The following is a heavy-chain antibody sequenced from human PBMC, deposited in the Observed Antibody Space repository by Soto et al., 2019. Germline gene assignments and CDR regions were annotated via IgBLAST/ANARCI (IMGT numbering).Heavy chain of an antibody. V-gene: IGHV1-18*04. CDR2: ISAYNANT. D-gene: IGHD6-19*01. CDR1: GYTFTSYG. Sequence: QVQLVQSGAEVKKPGASVKVSCKASGYTFTSYGISWVRQAPGQGLEWMGWISAYNANTNYAQKLQGRGTMTTDTSTITAYMELRSLRSDDTAVYYCARAVGIGVAPPYYFDYWGQGTLVTVSS. J-gene: IGHJ4*02. CDR3: ARAVGIGVAPPYYFDY.